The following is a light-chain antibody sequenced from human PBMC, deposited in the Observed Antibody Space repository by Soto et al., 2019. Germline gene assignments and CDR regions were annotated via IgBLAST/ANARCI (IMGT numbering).Light chain of an antibody. CDR3: QQLKSYPYT. Sequence: DIQMTQSPSSVSAFVGDRVTITCRASQGISRSLAWYQQKSGEAPKLLIYAASLLQSGVPSRFSGSGSGTDFTLTITRLQPEDFATYYCQQLKSYPYTFGQGTNLEIK. V-gene: IGKV1-12*01. J-gene: IGKJ2*01. CDR1: QGISRS. CDR2: AAS.